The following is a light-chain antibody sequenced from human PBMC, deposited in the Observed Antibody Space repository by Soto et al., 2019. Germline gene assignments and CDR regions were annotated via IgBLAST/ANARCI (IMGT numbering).Light chain of an antibody. Sequence: QSVLTQPASVSGSPGQSITISCTGTSSDIGTDNLVSWYQQYPGKAPKVMIYEVSKRPSGVSNRFSGSKSGNTASLTISGLQAEDEADYYCCSYARSSPHVVFGGRTKLTVL. CDR3: CSYARSSPHVV. CDR2: EVS. J-gene: IGLJ2*01. V-gene: IGLV2-23*02. CDR1: SSDIGTDNL.